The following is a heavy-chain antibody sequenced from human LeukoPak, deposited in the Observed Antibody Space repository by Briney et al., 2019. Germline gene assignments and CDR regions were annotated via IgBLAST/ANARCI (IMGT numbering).Heavy chain of an antibody. V-gene: IGHV3-48*03. CDR2: IASGGGANK. J-gene: IGHJ6*02. Sequence: GGSLTLSCAASGFTFSSYEMNWVRQAPGKGLEWVSYIASGGGANKFYSESVKGRFTISRDNAKNSLYLHMNSLRAEDTGVYYCARIGTTTRGPAGLDVWGQGTTVTVSS. CDR3: ARIGTTTRGPAGLDV. CDR1: GFTFSSYE. D-gene: IGHD2/OR15-2a*01.